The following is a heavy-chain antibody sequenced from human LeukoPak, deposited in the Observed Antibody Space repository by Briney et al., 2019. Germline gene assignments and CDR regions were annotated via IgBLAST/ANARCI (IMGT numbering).Heavy chain of an antibody. D-gene: IGHD3-3*01. CDR2: MNPNSGNT. CDR1: GYTFTSYD. CDR3: ARGGSFLRFLEWSCYYGMDV. J-gene: IGHJ6*02. Sequence: ASVKVSCKASGYTFTSYDINWVRQATGQGLEWMGWMNPNSGNTGYAQKFQGRVTMTRNTSISTAYMELSSLRSEDTAVYYCARGGSFLRFLEWSCYYGMDVWGQGTTVTVSS. V-gene: IGHV1-8*01.